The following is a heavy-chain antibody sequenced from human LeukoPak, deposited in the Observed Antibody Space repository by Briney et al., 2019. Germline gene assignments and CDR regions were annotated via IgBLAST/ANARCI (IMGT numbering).Heavy chain of an antibody. V-gene: IGHV3-30*18. CDR1: GFIFSAYD. CDR2: ISYDGSNK. CDR3: AKVGPDAFDI. Sequence: PGGSLRLSCAASGFIFSAYDMHWVRPAPGKGLEGVAVISYDGSNKYYGDSVKGRFTISRDNSKNTLYLQMNSLRAEDTAVYYCAKVGPDAFDIWGQGTMVTVSS. J-gene: IGHJ3*02.